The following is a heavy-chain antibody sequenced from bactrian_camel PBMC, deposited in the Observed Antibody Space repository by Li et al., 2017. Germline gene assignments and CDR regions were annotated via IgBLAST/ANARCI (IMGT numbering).Heavy chain of an antibody. J-gene: IGHJ4*01. Sequence: HVQLVESGGGSVQAGESLTLSCGVPAYAFATYCMAWFRQSPHTSWLERERVARIGIDGTTTYADSVKGRFTISHDKFTDTLHLQMNGLKPEDTAMYYCAISSLNDCASGSWWRYNYYGQGTQVTVS. CDR3: AISSLNDCASGSWWRYNY. V-gene: IGHV3S55*01. CDR1: AYAFATYC. CDR2: IGIDGTT. D-gene: IGHD7*01.